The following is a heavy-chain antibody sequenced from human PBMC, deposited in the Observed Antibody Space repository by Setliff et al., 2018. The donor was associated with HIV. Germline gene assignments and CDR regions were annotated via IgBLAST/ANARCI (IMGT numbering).Heavy chain of an antibody. Sequence: SETLSLTCTVSGGSISSHYWSWIRQPPGKGLEWIGFIYYSGSSNYNPSLKSRVTISGDSSKKQFSRVLSSVTAADTAVYYCARVPSSGWYGGHHYMDVWGKGATVTVSS. CDR1: GGSISSHY. CDR2: IYYSGSS. D-gene: IGHD6-19*01. J-gene: IGHJ6*03. V-gene: IGHV4-59*11. CDR3: ARVPSSGWYGGHHYMDV.